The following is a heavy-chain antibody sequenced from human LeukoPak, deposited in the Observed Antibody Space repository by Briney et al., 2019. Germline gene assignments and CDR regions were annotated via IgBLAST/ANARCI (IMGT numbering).Heavy chain of an antibody. D-gene: IGHD2-8*02. J-gene: IGHJ6*02. CDR1: GFTFSSYA. CDR2: ISGSGGST. Sequence: PGGSLRLSCAVSGFTFSSYAMSWVRRAPGKGLEWVSGISGSGGSTYYADSVKGRFTISRDNSKNTLYLQMNSLRAEDMAVYYCAKGPWSYFYTMDVWGQGTTVTVSS. V-gene: IGHV3-23*01. CDR3: AKGPWSYFYTMDV.